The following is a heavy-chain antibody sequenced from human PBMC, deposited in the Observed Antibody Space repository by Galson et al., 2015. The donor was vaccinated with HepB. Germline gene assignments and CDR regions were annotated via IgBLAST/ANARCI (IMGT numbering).Heavy chain of an antibody. CDR3: ARANQGYYDSSGYY. Sequence: SVKVSCKASGYTFTNYAMHWVRQAPGQRLEWMGWINAGNGNTKYSQKFQGRVTITRDTSARTAYMELSSLRSEDTAVYYCARANQGYYDSSGYYWGQGTLVTVSS. J-gene: IGHJ4*02. CDR2: INAGNGNT. D-gene: IGHD3-22*01. CDR1: GYTFTNYA. V-gene: IGHV1-3*01.